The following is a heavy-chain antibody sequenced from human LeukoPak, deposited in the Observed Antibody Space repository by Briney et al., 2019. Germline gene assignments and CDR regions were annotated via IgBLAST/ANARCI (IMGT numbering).Heavy chain of an antibody. CDR3: ARAPGKNHVFDI. CDR1: EFTFSSYW. Sequence: PGGSLRLSCVASEFTFSSYWMHWVRQAPGKGLVWVSRINGDGGDTTYADSVKGRFTISRDNAKNTLYLQMNSLRAEDTAVYYCARAPGKNHVFDIWGKGTLVTVSS. J-gene: IGHJ3*02. CDR2: INGDGGDT. V-gene: IGHV3-74*03.